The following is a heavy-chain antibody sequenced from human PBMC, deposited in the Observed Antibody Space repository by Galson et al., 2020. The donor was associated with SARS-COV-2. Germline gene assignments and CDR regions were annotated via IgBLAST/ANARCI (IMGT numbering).Heavy chain of an antibody. CDR1: GFTFSSYG. CDR2: IWYDGDNK. CDR3: GRDGQWLGPYAMDV. J-gene: IGHJ6*02. V-gene: IGHV3-33*01. D-gene: IGHD6-19*01. Sequence: GGSLRLSCAASGFTFSSYGKHWVRQAPGKALEWVAVIWYDGDNKYYADSVKGRFTISRDNSKNTLYLYMNSLRVEDTVVYYCGRDGQWLGPYAMDVWGQGTRVSVS.